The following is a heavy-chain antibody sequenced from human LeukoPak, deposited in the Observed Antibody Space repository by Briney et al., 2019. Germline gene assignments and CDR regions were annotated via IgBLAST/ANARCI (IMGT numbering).Heavy chain of an antibody. D-gene: IGHD3-10*01. CDR3: ARTGAPRGGYYNGMDV. V-gene: IGHV7-4-1*02. Sequence: ASVKVSCKASGYTFTTYITNWVRQAPGQGLEWMGWISTTTGHPAYAQGFTGRFVFSLDTSISTAYLQISSLKTEDTAVYYCARTGAPRGGYYNGMDVWGQGTTITVSS. CDR2: ISTTTGHP. CDR1: GYTFTTYI. J-gene: IGHJ6*02.